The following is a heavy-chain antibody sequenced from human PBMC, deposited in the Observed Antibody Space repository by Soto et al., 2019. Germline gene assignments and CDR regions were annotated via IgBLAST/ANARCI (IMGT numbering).Heavy chain of an antibody. CDR3: ANDFWSEYR. V-gene: IGHV3-48*03. Sequence: GGSLRLSCVASGFTFSTYEMNWVRQAPGRGLEWISYISGSSSMIYYTDSVKGRFTISRDNAKNSLYLQMNSLRAEDTAVYYCANDFWSEYRWGRGTLVTVSS. CDR1: GFTFSTYE. J-gene: IGHJ4*02. D-gene: IGHD3-3*01. CDR2: ISGSSSMI.